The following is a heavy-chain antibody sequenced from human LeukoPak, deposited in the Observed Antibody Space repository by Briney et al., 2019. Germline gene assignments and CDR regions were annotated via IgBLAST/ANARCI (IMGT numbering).Heavy chain of an antibody. D-gene: IGHD6-13*01. CDR3: AKGKGGKSSTSWYAGYFHH. J-gene: IGHJ1*01. CDR1: GFTFDDYA. Sequence: PGGSLRLSCATSGFTFDDYAMHWVRQAPGKGLEWVSGISWNSDNIGYADSARGRFTISRDNAKNSLYLEMNSPRAEDTAFYYCAKGKGGKSSTSWYAGYFHHWGQGTLVTVSS. V-gene: IGHV3-9*01. CDR2: ISWNSDNI.